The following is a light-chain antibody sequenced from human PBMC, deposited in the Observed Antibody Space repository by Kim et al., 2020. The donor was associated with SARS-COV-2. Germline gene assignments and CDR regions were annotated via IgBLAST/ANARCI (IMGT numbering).Light chain of an antibody. J-gene: IGLJ1*01. V-gene: IGLV1-40*01. CDR1: SSNIGPDYD. CDR3: QSYDSSLTAYV. Sequence: QRVTISCPGSSSNIGPDYDVHWYQHLPGTAPKLLIYGTTNRPSGVPGRFSGSKSGTSGSVAITGLQAEDEADYYCQSYDSSLTAYVFGTGTKVTVL. CDR2: GTT.